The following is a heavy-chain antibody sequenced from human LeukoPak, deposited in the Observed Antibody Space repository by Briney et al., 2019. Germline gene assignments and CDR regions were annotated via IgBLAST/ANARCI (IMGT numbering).Heavy chain of an antibody. CDR3: ARGPQKNGHSSGYPGYFDY. CDR2: ISISSSYI. D-gene: IGHD3-22*01. Sequence: GGSLRLSCAAPGFTFSSYSINWVRQAPGKGLEWVSSISISSSYIYYADSVKGRFTISRDNAKNSLYLQMNSLRAEDTAVYYCARGPQKNGHSSGYPGYFDYWGQGTLVTVSS. J-gene: IGHJ4*02. CDR1: GFTFSSYS. V-gene: IGHV3-21*03.